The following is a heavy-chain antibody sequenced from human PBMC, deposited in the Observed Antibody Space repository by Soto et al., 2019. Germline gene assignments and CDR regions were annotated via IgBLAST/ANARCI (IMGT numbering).Heavy chain of an antibody. CDR3: ARDTPVPFDY. CDR2: ISGSSTTI. CDR1: GFTFNTYG. J-gene: IGHJ4*02. Sequence: GGSLRLSCAASGFTFNTYGMNWVHQAPGKGLEWISYISGSSTTITYADSVKGRFTIFRDNDKNSLYLQMNDLRAEDTAVYYCARDTPVPFDYWGQGTLVTVSS. V-gene: IGHV3-48*01.